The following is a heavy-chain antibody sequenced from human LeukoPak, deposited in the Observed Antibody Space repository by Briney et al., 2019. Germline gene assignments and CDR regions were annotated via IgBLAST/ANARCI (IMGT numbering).Heavy chain of an antibody. J-gene: IGHJ4*02. Sequence: GGSLTLSCAASGFTFSTYWMSWVRQSPGKGLEWVANIKPDGREKNYADSVKGRFTLSRDNAENSLLLQMNSLRAEDTAVYYCVRGNLVFDYWGQGALVTVSS. CDR1: GFTFSTYW. D-gene: IGHD1-7*01. CDR2: IKPDGREK. V-gene: IGHV3-7*01. CDR3: VRGNLVFDY.